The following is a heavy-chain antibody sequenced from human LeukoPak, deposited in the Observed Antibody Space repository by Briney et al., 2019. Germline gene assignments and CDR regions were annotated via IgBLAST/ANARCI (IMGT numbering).Heavy chain of an antibody. CDR1: GYTFNTYW. J-gene: IGHJ4*02. D-gene: IGHD6-6*01. V-gene: IGHV5-51*01. Sequence: PGESLKISCKGPGYTFNTYWIGWVRQMPGKGLEWMGIIYPGDSDTRYSPSFQGQVTISADKSISTAYLQWGSLKASDTAMYYCAREGRSSSPMDYWGQGTLVTVSS. CDR3: AREGRSSSPMDY. CDR2: IYPGDSDT.